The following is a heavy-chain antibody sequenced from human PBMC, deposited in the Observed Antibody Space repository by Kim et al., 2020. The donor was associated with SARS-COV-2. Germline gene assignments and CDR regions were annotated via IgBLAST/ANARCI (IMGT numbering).Heavy chain of an antibody. Sequence: SETLSLTCAVYGGSFSGYYWSWIRQPPGKGLEWIGEINHSGSTNYNPSLESRVTISVDTSKNQFSLKLSSVTAADTAVYYCAAQRYYGSKSFDYWGQGTLVTVSS. CDR1: GGSFSGYY. J-gene: IGHJ4*02. D-gene: IGHD3-10*01. CDR2: INHSGST. V-gene: IGHV4-34*01. CDR3: AAQRYYGSKSFDY.